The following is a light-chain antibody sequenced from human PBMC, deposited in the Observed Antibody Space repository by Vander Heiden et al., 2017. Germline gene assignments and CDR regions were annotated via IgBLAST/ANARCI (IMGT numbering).Light chain of an antibody. CDR1: QSLVSSDGDTN. Sequence: DVVMTQSPLSLPVTLGQPASISCSSTQSLVSSDGDTNLPWFQQRPGQSPRRLIYKVSIRDSGVPDRFSASGSGTDFTLKISRVEAEDVGVYYCRQGTNWPHTFGQGTKLEIK. J-gene: IGKJ2*01. V-gene: IGKV2-30*01. CDR3: RQGTNWPHT. CDR2: KVS.